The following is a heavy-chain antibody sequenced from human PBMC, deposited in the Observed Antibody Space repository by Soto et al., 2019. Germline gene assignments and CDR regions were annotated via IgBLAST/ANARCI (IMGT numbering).Heavy chain of an antibody. CDR3: ARTRMIESWIDS. CDR2: IYYGGST. CDR1: GGSISSYY. Sequence: WETLSLTCTVSGGSISSYYWNWIRQPPGKGLEWIGYIYYGGSTTYNPSLKSRVTISVDTSKNQFSLKLDSVTAADTAVYYCARTRMIESWIDSWAQGTPVPVSS. V-gene: IGHV4-59*01. J-gene: IGHJ4*02. D-gene: IGHD3-16*01.